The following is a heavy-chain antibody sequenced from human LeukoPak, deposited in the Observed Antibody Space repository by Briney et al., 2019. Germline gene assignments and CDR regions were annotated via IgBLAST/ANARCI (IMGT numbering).Heavy chain of an antibody. Sequence: GGSLRLSCAASGFIFTDFYMSWVRQAPGKGLEWVSAISGSGGSTYYADSVKGRFTISRDNSKNTLYLQMNSLRAEDTAVYYCAKGAPDTAMVFDYWGQGTLVTVSS. CDR1: GFIFTDFY. CDR3: AKGAPDTAMVFDY. V-gene: IGHV3-23*01. D-gene: IGHD5-18*01. J-gene: IGHJ4*02. CDR2: ISGSGGST.